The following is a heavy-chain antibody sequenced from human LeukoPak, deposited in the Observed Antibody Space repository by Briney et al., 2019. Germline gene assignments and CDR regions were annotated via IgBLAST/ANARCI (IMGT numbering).Heavy chain of an antibody. Sequence: SQTLSLTCTVSGGSISSGGYYWSWIRQHPGKGLEWIGYIYYSGSTYYNPSLKSRVTISVDTSKNQFSLKLSSVTAADTAVYYCARELTTVIDWFDPWGQGTPVTVSS. J-gene: IGHJ5*02. CDR1: GGSISSGGYY. D-gene: IGHD4-17*01. CDR2: IYYSGST. CDR3: ARELTTVIDWFDP. V-gene: IGHV4-31*03.